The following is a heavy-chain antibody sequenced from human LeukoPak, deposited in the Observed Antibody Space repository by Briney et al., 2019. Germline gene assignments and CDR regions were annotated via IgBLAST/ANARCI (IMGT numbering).Heavy chain of an antibody. CDR3: ARARKYYDILTGYSRFYFDY. CDR1: GGSISSGGYY. V-gene: IGHV4-30-2*01. D-gene: IGHD3-9*01. CDR2: IYHSGST. Sequence: SETLSLTCTVSGGSISSGGYYWSWIRQPPGKGLEWIGYIYHSGSTYYNPSLKSRVTISVDRSKNQFSLKLSSVTAADTAVYYCARARKYYDILTGYSRFYFDYWGQGTLVTVSS. J-gene: IGHJ4*02.